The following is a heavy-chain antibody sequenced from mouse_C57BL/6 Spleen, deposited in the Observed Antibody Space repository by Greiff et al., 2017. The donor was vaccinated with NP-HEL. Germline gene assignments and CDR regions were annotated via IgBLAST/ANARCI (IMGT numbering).Heavy chain of an antibody. CDR3: ARLHLYNYFAY. V-gene: IGHV5-9*01. CDR1: GFTFSSCT. D-gene: IGHD2-12*01. J-gene: IGHJ3*01. CDR2: ISGGGGNT. Sequence: EVKLVESGGGLVKPGGSLKLSCAASGFTFSSCTMSWVRQTPEKRLEWVATISGGGGNTYYPDSVKGRFTISRDNAKNTLYLQMSSLRSEDTALYYCARLHLYNYFAYWGQGTLVTVSA.